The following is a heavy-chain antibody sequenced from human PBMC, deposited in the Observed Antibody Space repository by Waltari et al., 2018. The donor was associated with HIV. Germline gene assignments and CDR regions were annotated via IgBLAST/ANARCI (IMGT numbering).Heavy chain of an antibody. V-gene: IGHV4-34*01. D-gene: IGHD2-2*01. Sequence: QVQLQQWGAGLLKPSETLSLTCAVYGGSFSGYYWSWIRQPPGKGLEWIGEINHSGSANYNPSLKSRVTISVDTSKNQFSLKLSSVTAADTAVYYCARGRVYCSNSNCRTYWFDPWGQGTLVTVSS. CDR2: INHSGSA. CDR3: ARGRVYCSNSNCRTYWFDP. J-gene: IGHJ5*02. CDR1: GGSFSGYY.